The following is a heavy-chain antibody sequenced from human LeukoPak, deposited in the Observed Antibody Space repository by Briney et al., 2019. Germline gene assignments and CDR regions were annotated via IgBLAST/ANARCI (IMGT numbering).Heavy chain of an antibody. Sequence: SETLSLTCGVYGGSFCGSYWSCLPHPPGTGGGRIGQINQSGSIKYNPSLKSRVSISVDTSKNKFSRKLSSVNAADTAVYYCARGRDRYCMGGSCYKFDYGGQGSLVSVSS. D-gene: IGHD2-15*01. CDR1: GGSFCGSY. J-gene: IGHJ4*02. V-gene: IGHV4-34*01. CDR2: INQSGSI. CDR3: ARGRDRYCMGGSCYKFDY.